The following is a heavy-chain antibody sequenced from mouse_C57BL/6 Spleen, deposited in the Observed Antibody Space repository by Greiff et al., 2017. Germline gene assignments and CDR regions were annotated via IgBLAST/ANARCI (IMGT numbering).Heavy chain of an antibody. V-gene: IGHV6-6*01. J-gene: IGHJ3*01. D-gene: IGHD2-4*01. Sequence: EVKVEESGGGLVQPGGSMKLSCAASGFTFSDAWMDWVRQYPEQGLEWVAEIRNKANNHATYYAESVKGRFTISRDDSKSSVYLQMNSLRAEDTGIYYCTRDDYHEGFAYWGQGTLVTVSA. CDR1: GFTFSDAW. CDR2: IRNKANNHAT. CDR3: TRDDYHEGFAY.